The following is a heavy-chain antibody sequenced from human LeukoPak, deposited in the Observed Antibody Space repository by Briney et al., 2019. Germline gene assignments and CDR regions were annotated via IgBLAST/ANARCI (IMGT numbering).Heavy chain of an antibody. V-gene: IGHV1-46*01. D-gene: IGHD2-2*02. J-gene: IGHJ5*02. CDR2: INPSGGST. CDR3: ARGYYCSSTSCYKYNWFDP. CDR1: GYTFTGYY. Sequence: ASVKVSCKASGYTFTGYYMHWVRQAPGQGLEWMGIINPSGGSTSYAQKFQGRVTMTRDMSTSTVYMELSSLRSEDTAVYYCARGYYCSSTSCYKYNWFDPWGQGTLVTVSS.